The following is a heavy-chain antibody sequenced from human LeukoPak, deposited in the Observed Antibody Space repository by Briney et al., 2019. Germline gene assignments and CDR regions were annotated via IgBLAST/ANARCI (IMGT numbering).Heavy chain of an antibody. V-gene: IGHV1-69*04. CDR2: IIPILGIA. Sequence: ASVKVSCKASGGTFSSYAISWVRQAPGQGLEWMGRIIPILGIANYAQKFQGRVTITADKSTSTAYMELSSLRSEDTAVYYCARDDTYYLRGMDVWGQGTTVTVSS. CDR1: GGTFSSYA. D-gene: IGHD3-10*01. CDR3: ARDDTYYLRGMDV. J-gene: IGHJ6*02.